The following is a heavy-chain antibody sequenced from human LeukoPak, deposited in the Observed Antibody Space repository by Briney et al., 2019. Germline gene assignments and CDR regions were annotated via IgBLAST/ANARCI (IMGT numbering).Heavy chain of an antibody. CDR2: IKPNSGGT. D-gene: IGHD3-10*01. CDR3: ARDLFYSVSGTYYNVGRVFNY. CDR1: GYTFTGYY. J-gene: IGHJ4*02. V-gene: IGHV1-2*02. Sequence: ASVKVSCKASGYTFTGYYMHWVRQAPGQGLEWMRWIKPNSGGTNYAQKFQGRVTMTRDTSITTAYMELTSLRSDDTAVYYCARDLFYSVSGTYYNVGRVFNYWGQGTLVTVSS.